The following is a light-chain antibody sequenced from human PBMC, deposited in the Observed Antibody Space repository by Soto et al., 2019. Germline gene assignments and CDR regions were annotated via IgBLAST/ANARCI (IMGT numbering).Light chain of an antibody. CDR3: QQYNSPGT. Sequence: DIQVTQSPSTLSASVGDRVTITCRASQSISSWLAWYQQKPGKAPKLLNYDASSLESGVPSRFSGSGSGTEFTLTISSLQPDYFATYYCQQYNSPGTFGQGTKVEIK. CDR1: QSISSW. V-gene: IGKV1-5*01. CDR2: DAS. J-gene: IGKJ1*01.